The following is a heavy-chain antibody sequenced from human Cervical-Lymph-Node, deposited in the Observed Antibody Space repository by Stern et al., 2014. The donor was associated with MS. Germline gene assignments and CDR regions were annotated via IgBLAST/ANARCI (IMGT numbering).Heavy chain of an antibody. CDR1: GFSLSSSGMC. Sequence: QVTLRESGPALVKPTQTLTLTCAFSGFSLSSSGMCVSWIRQPPGKALEWLGLHDWDGDKYYNTSLKTRLTISKDTSKNQVVLTVTNMDPVDTAIYYCARLQTRGYTNGWGPFDYWGQGTLVTVSS. CDR3: ARLQTRGYTNGWGPFDY. D-gene: IGHD6-19*01. V-gene: IGHV2-70*01. J-gene: IGHJ4*02. CDR2: HDWDGDK.